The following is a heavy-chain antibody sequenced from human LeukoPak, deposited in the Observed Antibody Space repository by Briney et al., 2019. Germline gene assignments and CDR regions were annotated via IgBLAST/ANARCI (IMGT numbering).Heavy chain of an antibody. CDR2: IGTTGDT. Sequence: GGSLRLSCAASGFIFSDFDMHWVRQVTGKGLEWASAIGTTGDTYYPSSVKGRFTISRENAKNSLYLQMNSLRAEDTAVYYCARATISVAYAFDIWGQGTMVTVSS. CDR3: ARATISVAYAFDI. V-gene: IGHV3-13*04. D-gene: IGHD6-19*01. CDR1: GFIFSDFD. J-gene: IGHJ3*02.